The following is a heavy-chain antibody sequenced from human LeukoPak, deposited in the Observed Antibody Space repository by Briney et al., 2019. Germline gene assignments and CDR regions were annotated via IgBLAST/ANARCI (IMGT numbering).Heavy chain of an antibody. CDR3: ASRYTTSRHCDLDVDY. J-gene: IGHJ4*02. D-gene: IGHD3-16*02. V-gene: IGHV1-69*05. CDR2: MVPVIGTP. CDR1: GYTFSRYD. Sequence: SVKVSCKASGYTFSRYDVTWVRQAPGKGLEWMGSMVPVIGTPNHAQKFQGRFTITTDESRTTAYMELSSLRSEDTGLYYCASRYTTSRHCDLDVDYWGQGTLLTVSS.